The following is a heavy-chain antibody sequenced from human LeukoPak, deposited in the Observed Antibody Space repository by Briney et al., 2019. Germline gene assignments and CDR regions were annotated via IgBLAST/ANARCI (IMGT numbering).Heavy chain of an antibody. CDR2: IRSKAYGGTT. Sequence: KPGRSLRLSCTASGFTFGDYAMSWFRQAPGKGLEWVGFIRSKAYGGTTEYAASVKGRFTISRDDSKSIAYLQMNSLKTEDTAVYYCTRDTSSNWYWENFDHWGQGTLVTVSS. CDR3: TRDTSSNWYWENFDH. CDR1: GFTFGDYA. V-gene: IGHV3-49*05. D-gene: IGHD6-13*01. J-gene: IGHJ4*02.